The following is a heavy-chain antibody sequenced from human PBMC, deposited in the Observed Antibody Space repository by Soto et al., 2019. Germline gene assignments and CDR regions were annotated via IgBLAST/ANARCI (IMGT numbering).Heavy chain of an antibody. CDR3: ARGGYYGSGSYYRKGGYMDV. Sequence: EVQLVESGGGLVQPGGSLRLSCAASGFTFSSYDMHWVRQATGKGLEWVSAIGTAGDTYYPGSVKGRFTISRENAKNSLYLQMNRLRAGDTAVYYCARGGYYGSGSYYRKGGYMDVWGKGNTVTVSS. J-gene: IGHJ6*03. CDR2: IGTAGDT. D-gene: IGHD3-10*01. CDR1: GFTFSSYD. V-gene: IGHV3-13*01.